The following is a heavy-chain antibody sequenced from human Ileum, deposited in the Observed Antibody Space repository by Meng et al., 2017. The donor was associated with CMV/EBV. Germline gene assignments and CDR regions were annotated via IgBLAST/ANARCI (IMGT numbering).Heavy chain of an antibody. D-gene: IGHD6-13*01. J-gene: IGHJ4*02. CDR1: GGSISSGDYY. CDR2: IYYSGTT. CDR3: ARRSSGLFDY. V-gene: IGHV4-30-4*08. Sequence: QVLQQESLPVLVNPSHTLSLTFTVSGGSISSGDYYWTWSRPPPEKRLEWIGYIYYSGTTYYNPSLKSRVSISVDTSRNQFSLQLSSVTAADTAVYYCARRSSGLFDYWGQGILVTVSS.